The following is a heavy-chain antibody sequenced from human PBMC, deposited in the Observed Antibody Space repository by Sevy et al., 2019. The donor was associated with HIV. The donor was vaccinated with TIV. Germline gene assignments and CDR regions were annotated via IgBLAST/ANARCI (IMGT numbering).Heavy chain of an antibody. J-gene: IGHJ4*02. CDR1: GGSISSSSYY. CDR3: ARQQQLVYFDY. Sequence: LLQLRKTLSLTCTVSGGSISSSSYYWGWIRQPPGKGLEWIGSIYYSGSTYYNPSLKSRVTISVDTSKNQFSLKLSSVTAADTALYYCARQQQLVYFDYWGQGTLVTVSS. V-gene: IGHV4-39*01. CDR2: IYYSGST. D-gene: IGHD6-13*01.